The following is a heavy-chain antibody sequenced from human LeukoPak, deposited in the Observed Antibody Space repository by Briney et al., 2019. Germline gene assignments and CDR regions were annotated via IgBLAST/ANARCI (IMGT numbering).Heavy chain of an antibody. Sequence: PSEPLSLTCTVSGGSISGYYWSWIRQPAGRGLEWIGRIYSSGSINYNPSLKSRVTMSVDMSKSQFSLKLSSVTAADTAVYYCARLVDFWSGCDVWGKGTTVTVSS. CDR3: ARLVDFWSGCDV. J-gene: IGHJ6*04. CDR1: GGSISGYY. D-gene: IGHD3-3*01. CDR2: IYSSGSI. V-gene: IGHV4-4*07.